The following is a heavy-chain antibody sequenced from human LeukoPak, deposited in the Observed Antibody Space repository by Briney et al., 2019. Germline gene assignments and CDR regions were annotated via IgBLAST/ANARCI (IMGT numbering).Heavy chain of an antibody. Sequence: GGSLRLSCAASGFTFSSYAMSWVRQAPGKGLEWVSAISSSGSTIYYADSVKGRFTISRDNAKNSLYLQMNSLRAEDTAVYYCSRFGELSYYYYYGMDVWGQGTTVTVSS. J-gene: IGHJ6*02. CDR1: GFTFSSYA. V-gene: IGHV3-48*03. D-gene: IGHD3-10*01. CDR3: SRFGELSYYYYYGMDV. CDR2: ISSSGSTI.